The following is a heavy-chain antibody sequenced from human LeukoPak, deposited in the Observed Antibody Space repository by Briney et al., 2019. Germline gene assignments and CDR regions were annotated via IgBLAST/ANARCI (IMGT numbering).Heavy chain of an antibody. J-gene: IGHJ4*02. CDR3: AKQGYYDSSGTPDY. D-gene: IGHD3-22*01. CDR1: GFTFSSYA. V-gene: IGHV3-23*01. CDR2: ISGSGGST. Sequence: GGSLRLSCAASGFTFSSYAMSWVRQAPGKGLEWVSAISGSGGSTYYADSVKGRFTISRDNSKNTLYLQMNSLRAEDTAVYYCAKQGYYDSSGTPDYWGQGTLVTVSS.